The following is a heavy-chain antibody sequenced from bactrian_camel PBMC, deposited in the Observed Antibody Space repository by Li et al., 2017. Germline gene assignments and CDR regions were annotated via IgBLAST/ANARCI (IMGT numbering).Heavy chain of an antibody. J-gene: IGHJ4*01. V-gene: IGHV3S40*01. D-gene: IGHD1*01. CDR3: AAGAGGPWAQCPLDAAKFAK. Sequence: VQLVESGGGLVQPGGSLTLSCAASGFTFSTYTMSWVRQAPGKGLEWISGINSGGTMTYYADSVKGRFTISRDNAKNTLYLQLDSLKTEDTAMYYCAAGAGGPWAQCPLDAAKFAKWGQGTQVTVS. CDR1: GFTFSTYT. CDR2: INSGGTMT.